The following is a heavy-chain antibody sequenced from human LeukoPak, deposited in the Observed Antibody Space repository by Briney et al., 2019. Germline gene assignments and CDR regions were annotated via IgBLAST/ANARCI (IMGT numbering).Heavy chain of an antibody. CDR1: GGTFSSYA. CDR2: IIPIFGTA. D-gene: IGHD3-10*01. J-gene: IGHJ4*02. Sequence: SVKVSCKASGGTFSSYAISWVRQAPGQGLEWMGRIIPIFGTANYAQKFQGRVTITTDESTSTAYMELSSLRSEDTAVYYCARNSYYGSGSYPNFDYWGQGTLVTVSS. CDR3: ARNSYYGSGSYPNFDY. V-gene: IGHV1-69*05.